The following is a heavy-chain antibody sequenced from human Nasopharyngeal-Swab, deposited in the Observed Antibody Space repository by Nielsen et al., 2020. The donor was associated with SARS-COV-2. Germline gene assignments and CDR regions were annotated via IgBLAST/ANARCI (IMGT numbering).Heavy chain of an antibody. Sequence: ASVKVSCKASGYTFTSYYMHWVRQAPGQGLEWMGMINPSGGSTSYAQKFQGRVTMTRDTSTSTVYMELSSLRSEDTAVYYCARDARIGYCSGGSCHFYYYYYMDVWAKGPRSPSP. V-gene: IGHV1-46*01. D-gene: IGHD2-15*01. CDR2: INPSGGST. CDR3: ARDARIGYCSGGSCHFYYYYYMDV. J-gene: IGHJ6*03. CDR1: GYTFTSYY.